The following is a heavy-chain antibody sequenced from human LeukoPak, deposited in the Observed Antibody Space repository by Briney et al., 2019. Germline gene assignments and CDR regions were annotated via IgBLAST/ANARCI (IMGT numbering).Heavy chain of an antibody. J-gene: IGHJ6*03. CDR1: GFTFSSYA. CDR2: ISYDGSNK. D-gene: IGHD1-26*01. Sequence: GGSLRLSCAASGFTFSSYAMHWVRQAPGKGLEWVAVISYDGSNKYYADSVKGRFTISRDNAKNSLYLQMNSLRAEDTAVYYCARVGGRGSYYYYYYMDVWGKGTTVTVSS. V-gene: IGHV3-30*04. CDR3: ARVGGRGSYYYYYYMDV.